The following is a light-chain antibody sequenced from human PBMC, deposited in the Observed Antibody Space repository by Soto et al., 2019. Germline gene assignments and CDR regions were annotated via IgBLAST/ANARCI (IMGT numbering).Light chain of an antibody. V-gene: IGKV1-5*03. CDR3: QQYNSHSLT. CDR2: KAS. J-gene: IGKJ4*01. Sequence: DIQMTQSPSTLSASVGDRVTITCRASQSISSWLAWYQQKPGKAPKLLIYKASSLESGVPSRFSGSGSGTEFPLTISSLQPDDFATYYCQQYNSHSLTFGGGTKVEIK. CDR1: QSISSW.